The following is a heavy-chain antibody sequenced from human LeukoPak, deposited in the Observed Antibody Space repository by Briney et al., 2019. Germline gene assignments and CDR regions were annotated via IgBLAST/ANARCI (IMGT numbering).Heavy chain of an antibody. CDR2: ISGSGGST. D-gene: IGHD5-12*01. J-gene: IGHJ4*02. Sequence: GGSLRLSCAASGFTFSSYAMNWVRQAPGKGLELVSAISGSGGSTYYADSVKGRFTISRDNSKNTLYLQMNSLRAEDTAVYYCAKGYSGYGYYFDYWGQGTLVTVSS. CDR1: GFTFSSYA. V-gene: IGHV3-23*01. CDR3: AKGYSGYGYYFDY.